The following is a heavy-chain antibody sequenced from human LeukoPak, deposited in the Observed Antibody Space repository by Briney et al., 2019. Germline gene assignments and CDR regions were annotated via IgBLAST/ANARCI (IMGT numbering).Heavy chain of an antibody. CDR1: GFTFSSYW. Sequence: GGSLRLSCAPSGFTFSSYWMHWVRQAPGKGLVWVSRINSDGSSTSYADSVKGRFTISRDNAKNTLYLQMNSLRAEDTAVYYCAREDILTGYYFDYWGQGTLVTVSS. J-gene: IGHJ4*02. CDR3: AREDILTGYYFDY. CDR2: INSDGSST. D-gene: IGHD3-9*01. V-gene: IGHV3-74*01.